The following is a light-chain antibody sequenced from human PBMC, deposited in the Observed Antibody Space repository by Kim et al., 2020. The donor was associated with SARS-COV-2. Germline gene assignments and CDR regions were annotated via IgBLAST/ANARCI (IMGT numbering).Light chain of an antibody. J-gene: IGLJ3*02. Sequence: QPVLTQSSSASASLVSSVKLTCTLSSGHSSYIIAWHQQQPGKAPRYLMTLEGSGNYNKGSGVPDRFSGSSSGADRYLTISNLQSEDEADYYCETWDSNTRVFGGGSQLTVL. CDR2: LEGSGNY. CDR3: ETWDSNTRV. V-gene: IGLV4-60*03. CDR1: SGHSSYI.